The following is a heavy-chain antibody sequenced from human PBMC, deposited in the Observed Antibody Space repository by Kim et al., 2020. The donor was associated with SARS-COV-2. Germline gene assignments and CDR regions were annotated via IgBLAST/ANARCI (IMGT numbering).Heavy chain of an antibody. J-gene: IGHJ4*02. Sequence: GGSLRLSCAASGFIFSRYYMHWVRQVPGKGLVWVSYISGDGSRTSYTDSVKGRFTISRDNAKNTLQLQMNSLRAEDTAVYYCARDGVGTTPLDWWGQGTL. D-gene: IGHD1-26*01. CDR2: ISGDGSRT. CDR3: ARDGVGTTPLDW. CDR1: GFIFSRYY. V-gene: IGHV3-74*01.